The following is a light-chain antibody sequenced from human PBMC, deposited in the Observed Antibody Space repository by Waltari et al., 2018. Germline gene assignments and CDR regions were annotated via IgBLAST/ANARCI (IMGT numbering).Light chain of an antibody. Sequence: ELVMTQSPATLSVSPGERATLSCRASQSVSSNLAWYQQKPGQAPRLRIFGASTRATGIPARVSGSGSGTEFTLTISSLQSEDFAIYYCQQYNNWPYTFGQGTKLEIK. CDR2: GAS. CDR3: QQYNNWPYT. CDR1: QSVSSN. J-gene: IGKJ2*01. V-gene: IGKV3-15*01.